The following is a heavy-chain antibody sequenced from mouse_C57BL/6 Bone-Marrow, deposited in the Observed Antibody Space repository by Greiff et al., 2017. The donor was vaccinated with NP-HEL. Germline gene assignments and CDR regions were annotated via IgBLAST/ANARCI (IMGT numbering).Heavy chain of an antibody. Sequence: QVQLQQPGAELVKPGASVKLSCKASGYTFTSYWMHWVRQRPGQGLEWIGLINPTSGSTNYKEKFKSKATLTEDKSSSTAYMQLSSLTSEDSAVYYSARRRQLRLNYAMDYWGQGTSVTVAS. J-gene: IGHJ4*01. CDR2: INPTSGST. CDR3: ARRRQLRLNYAMDY. CDR1: GYTFTSYW. V-gene: IGHV1-64*01. D-gene: IGHD3-2*02.